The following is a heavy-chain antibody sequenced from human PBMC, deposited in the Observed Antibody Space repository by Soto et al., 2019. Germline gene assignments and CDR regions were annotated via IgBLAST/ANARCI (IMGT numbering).Heavy chain of an antibody. Sequence: ASVKVSCKASGYTFTSYGISWVRQAPGQGLEWMGWISAYNGNTNYAQKLQGRVTMTTDTSTSTAYMELRSLRSDDTAVYYCARDQIAYDSSGYGAFDIWGQGTMVTVSS. CDR1: GYTFTSYG. CDR2: ISAYNGNT. J-gene: IGHJ3*02. CDR3: ARDQIAYDSSGYGAFDI. V-gene: IGHV1-18*01. D-gene: IGHD3-22*01.